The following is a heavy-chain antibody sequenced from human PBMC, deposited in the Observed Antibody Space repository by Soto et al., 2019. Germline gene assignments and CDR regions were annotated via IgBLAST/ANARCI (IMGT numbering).Heavy chain of an antibody. CDR2: IFYSGTT. CDR3: ARDLWVEPELYYYGIDV. J-gene: IGHJ6*02. V-gene: IGHV4-30-4*01. CDR1: GASISSADYY. Sequence: PSETLSLTCTVSGASISSADYYWSWIRQTPGKGLEWIGHIFYSGTTYYNPSLKSRLTISVDTSKNHFSLRLTSVTAADTAVYYCARDLWVEPELYYYGIDVWGQGTTVTVSS. D-gene: IGHD1-1*01.